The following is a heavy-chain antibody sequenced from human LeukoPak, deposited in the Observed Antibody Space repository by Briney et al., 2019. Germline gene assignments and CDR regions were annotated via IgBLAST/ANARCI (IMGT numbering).Heavy chain of an antibody. D-gene: IGHD3-10*01. Sequence: PGGSLRLSCAASGFTFSSYGMHWVRQAPGKGLEWVAVFWNGGSNKYYADSVKGRFTISRDNSKNTLYLQMNSLRAGDTAVYYCARDLSPVVRASPMGYWGQGTPVTVSS. J-gene: IGHJ4*02. CDR2: FWNGGSNK. CDR1: GFTFSSYG. CDR3: ARDLSPVVRASPMGY. V-gene: IGHV3-33*01.